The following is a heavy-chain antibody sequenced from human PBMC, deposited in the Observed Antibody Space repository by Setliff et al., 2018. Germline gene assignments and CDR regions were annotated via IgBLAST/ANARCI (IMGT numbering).Heavy chain of an antibody. D-gene: IGHD3-10*01. CDR2: IYYTGST. CDR1: NGSISISDSY. Sequence: PSETLSLTCTVSNGSISISDSYWGWIRQSPGKGLEWIGSIYYTGSTSYKQSLEGRVTISVDTSKNQFSLRLSSVTAADTAVYYCARQAGLRGYYGSNSLYYFDFWGQGTLVTVS. CDR3: ARQAGLRGYYGSNSLYYFDF. V-gene: IGHV4-39*01. J-gene: IGHJ4*02.